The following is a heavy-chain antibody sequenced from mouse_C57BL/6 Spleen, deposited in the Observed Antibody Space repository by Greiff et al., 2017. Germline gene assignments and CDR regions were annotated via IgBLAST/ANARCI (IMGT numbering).Heavy chain of an antibody. CDR1: GFSLTSYG. CDR3: ARQPLGNGSSYWYFDV. CDR2: IWSDGST. Sequence: VKLVESGPGLVAPSQSLSITCTVSGFSLTSYGVHWVRQPPGKGLEWLVVIWSDGSTTYNSALKSRLIISKDNSKSQVFLKMNSLQTDDTAMYYCARQPLGNGSSYWYFDVWGTGTTVTVSS. D-gene: IGHD1-1*01. V-gene: IGHV2-6-1*01. J-gene: IGHJ1*03.